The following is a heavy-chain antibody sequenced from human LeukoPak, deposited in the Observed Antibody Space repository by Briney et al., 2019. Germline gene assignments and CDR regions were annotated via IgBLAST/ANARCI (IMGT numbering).Heavy chain of an antibody. J-gene: IGHJ4*02. Sequence: GGSLRLSCAASGFTVDSDYLSWIRQAPGKGLEWVSTIYTGGNTYYAASVKGRFTISRDFSKNTVFLHMNSLRAEDTAMYYCARGDDSGYYDYFDYWGQGALVTVSS. D-gene: IGHD3-22*01. CDR1: GFTVDSDY. V-gene: IGHV3-53*01. CDR3: ARGDDSGYYDYFDY. CDR2: IYTGGNT.